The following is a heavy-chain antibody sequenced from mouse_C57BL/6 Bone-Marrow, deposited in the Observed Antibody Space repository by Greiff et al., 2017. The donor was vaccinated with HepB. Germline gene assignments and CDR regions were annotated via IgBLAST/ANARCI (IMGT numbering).Heavy chain of an antibody. CDR3: ARDDGYYGGAMDY. Sequence: VQLQQSGAELAKPGASVKLSCKASGYTFTSYWMHWVKQRPGQGLEWIGYINPSSGYTKYNQKFKDKATLTADNSSSTAYMQLSSLTYEDSAVYYCARDDGYYGGAMDYWGQGTSVTVSS. D-gene: IGHD2-3*01. J-gene: IGHJ4*01. CDR1: GYTFTSYW. CDR2: INPSSGYT. V-gene: IGHV1-7*01.